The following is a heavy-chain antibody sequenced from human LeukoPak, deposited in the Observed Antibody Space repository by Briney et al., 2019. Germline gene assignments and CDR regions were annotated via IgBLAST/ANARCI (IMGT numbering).Heavy chain of an antibody. CDR1: GYTFTGYY. CDR2: INPNSGGT. J-gene: IGHJ3*02. Sequence: ASVKVSCKASGYTFTGYYMHWVRQAPGQGLEWMGWINPNSGGTNYAQKFQGRVTMTRDTSISTAYMELSRLRSDDTAVYYCARPFRSGSYYGTTSAFDIWGQGTMVTVSS. CDR3: ARPFRSGSYYGTTSAFDI. D-gene: IGHD1-26*01. V-gene: IGHV1-2*02.